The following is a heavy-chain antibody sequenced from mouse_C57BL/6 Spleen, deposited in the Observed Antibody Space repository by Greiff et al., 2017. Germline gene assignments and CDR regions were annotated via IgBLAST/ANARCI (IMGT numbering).Heavy chain of an antibody. J-gene: IGHJ2*01. CDR1: GFTFSSYA. D-gene: IGHD4-1*01. V-gene: IGHV5-4*01. CDR3: ARDLGFDY. CDR2: ISDGGSYT. Sequence: EVMLVESGGGLVKPGGSLKLSCAASGFTFSSYAMSWVRQTPEKRLEWVATISDGGSYTYYPDNVKGRFTLSRDNAKNNLYLQMSHLKSEDTAMYYCARDLGFDYWGQGTTLTVSS.